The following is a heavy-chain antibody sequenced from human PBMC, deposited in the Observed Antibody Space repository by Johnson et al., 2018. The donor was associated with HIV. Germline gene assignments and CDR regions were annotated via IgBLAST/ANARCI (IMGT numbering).Heavy chain of an antibody. CDR3: ARDRGGYSYGYDSDAFDI. D-gene: IGHD5-18*01. J-gene: IGHJ3*02. V-gene: IGHV3-20*04. Sequence: VQLVESGGGLIQPGGSLRLSCAASGLTVSINYMSWVRQAPGKGLEWVSGINWNGGSTGYADSVKGRFTISRDNAKNSLYLQMNSLRAEDTALYYCARDRGGYSYGYDSDAFDIWGQGTMVTVSS. CDR1: GLTVSINY. CDR2: INWNGGST.